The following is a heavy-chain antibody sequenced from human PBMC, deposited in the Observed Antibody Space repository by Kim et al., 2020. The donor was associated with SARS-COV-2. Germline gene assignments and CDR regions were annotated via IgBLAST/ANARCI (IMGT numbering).Heavy chain of an antibody. CDR3: ARGIAAAGFDY. J-gene: IGHJ4*02. Sequence: TRYAKKFQGRVTMTRDTSTSTVYMELSSLRSEDTAVYYCARGIAAAGFDYWGQGTLVTVSS. CDR2: T. V-gene: IGHV1-46*03. D-gene: IGHD6-13*01.